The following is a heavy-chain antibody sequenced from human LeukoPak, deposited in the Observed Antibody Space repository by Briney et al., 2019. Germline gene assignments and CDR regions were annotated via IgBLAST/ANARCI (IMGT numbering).Heavy chain of an antibody. V-gene: IGHV3-9*03. Sequence: GGSLRLSCAASGFTFDDYAMHWVRQAPGKGLEWVSGISWDSGSIGYADSVKGRFTISRDNAKNSLYLQMNSLRAEDMALYYCAKGADYDFWSVLGYWGQGTLVTVSS. CDR1: GFTFDDYA. CDR2: ISWDSGSI. CDR3: AKGADYDFWSVLGY. J-gene: IGHJ4*02. D-gene: IGHD3-3*01.